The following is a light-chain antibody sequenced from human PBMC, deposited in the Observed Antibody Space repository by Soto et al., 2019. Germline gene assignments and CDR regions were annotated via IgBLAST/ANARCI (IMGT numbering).Light chain of an antibody. CDR3: QQYYNIPFT. J-gene: IGKJ3*01. Sequence: DIAMTQSPDSLAVSLGERATINCKSSQSVLYSSNNKNYLAWYQQKPGQPPKLLIYWASTRESGVPDRFSGSGSGTDFTLTISSLQAEDVAVCYCQQYYNIPFTFGPGTKVDIK. CDR2: WAS. CDR1: QSVLYSSNNKNY. V-gene: IGKV4-1*01.